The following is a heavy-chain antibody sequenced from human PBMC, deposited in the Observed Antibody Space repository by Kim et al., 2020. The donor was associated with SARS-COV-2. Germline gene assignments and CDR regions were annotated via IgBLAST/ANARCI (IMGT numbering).Heavy chain of an antibody. CDR2: IYYSGTT. D-gene: IGHD3-22*01. J-gene: IGHJ4*02. V-gene: IGHV4-59*01. CDR3: ARVADYYGSSGYYYHFDY. CDR1: GGSISSYY. Sequence: SETLSLTCTVSGGSISSYYWTWIRQPPGKGLEWIGYIYYSGTTDYNPSLKSRVTISIYTSKTQFSLRLTSVTAADTAVYYCARVADYYGSSGYYYHFDYWGQGTLVTVSS.